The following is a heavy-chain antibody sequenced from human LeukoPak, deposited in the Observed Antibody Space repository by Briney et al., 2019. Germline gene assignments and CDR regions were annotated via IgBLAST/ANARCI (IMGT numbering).Heavy chain of an antibody. Sequence: PSETLSLTCTVSGGSISSYYWSWIRQPPGKGLEWIGYIYYSGSTNYNPSLKSRVTISVDTSKNQFSLKLSSVTAADTAVYYCARDRPAAAGNYSDYWRQGTLVTVS. CDR3: ARDRPAAAGNYSDY. D-gene: IGHD6-13*01. J-gene: IGHJ4*02. V-gene: IGHV4-59*01. CDR1: GGSISSYY. CDR2: IYYSGST.